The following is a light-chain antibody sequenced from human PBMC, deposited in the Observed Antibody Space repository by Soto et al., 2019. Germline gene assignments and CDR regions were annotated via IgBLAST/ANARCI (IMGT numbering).Light chain of an antibody. Sequence: QYVLTQPPSVSGAPGQRVTISCTGSSSNIGAGYDVHWYQQLPGTAPKLLIYGNTNRPSGVPDRFSGSKSGTSASLAITGLQAEDEGDYYCQSYDSSLSGPSFVFGTGTKVTVL. CDR2: GNT. J-gene: IGLJ1*01. CDR1: SSNIGAGYD. V-gene: IGLV1-40*01. CDR3: QSYDSSLSGPSFV.